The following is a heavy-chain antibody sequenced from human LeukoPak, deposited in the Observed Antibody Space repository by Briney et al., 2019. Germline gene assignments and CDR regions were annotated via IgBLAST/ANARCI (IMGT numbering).Heavy chain of an antibody. CDR3: ARLFHPSFSGNYPFDY. CDR2: VSYSGST. Sequence: SETLSLTCTVSGGSISGYYWSWIRQPPGRGLEWIAYVSYSGSTDYNPSLKGRVTVSVDTSKNQFSLNLNSVTAADTAVYYCARLFHPSFSGNYPFDYWGQGTLVTVSS. CDR1: GGSISGYY. V-gene: IGHV4-59*01. J-gene: IGHJ4*02. D-gene: IGHD1-26*01.